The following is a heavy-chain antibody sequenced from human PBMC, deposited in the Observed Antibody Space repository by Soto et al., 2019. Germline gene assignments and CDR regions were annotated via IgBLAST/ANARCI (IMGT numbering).Heavy chain of an antibody. Sequence: QVQLQESGPGLVKPSETLSLTCTVSGGTISRYYWSWIRQPPGKGLEWIGYMYNTGSTVYNPSFKRRVPITVATSKHQFSLKLNSVTAADTAVYYCARDLWGYCGTDCYPLDVWGQGTTVTVSS. D-gene: IGHD2-21*02. CDR2: MYNTGST. CDR1: GGTISRYY. J-gene: IGHJ6*02. V-gene: IGHV4-59*01. CDR3: ARDLWGYCGTDCYPLDV.